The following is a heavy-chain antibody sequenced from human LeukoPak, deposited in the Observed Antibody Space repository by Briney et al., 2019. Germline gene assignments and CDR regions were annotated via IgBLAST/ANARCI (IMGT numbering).Heavy chain of an antibody. CDR1: RLTVNSNY. V-gene: IGHV3-66*01. Sequence: GGSLRLSCGASRLTVNSNYMSWVRQAPGKGLEWVSIIYSDGTTYYADSVKGRFTISRDNSKNTLYLQMSSLRAEDMAVYYCARVHLVAAIEYFDYWGQGTLVTVSS. J-gene: IGHJ4*02. CDR3: ARVHLVAAIEYFDY. CDR2: IYSDGTT. D-gene: IGHD5-12*01.